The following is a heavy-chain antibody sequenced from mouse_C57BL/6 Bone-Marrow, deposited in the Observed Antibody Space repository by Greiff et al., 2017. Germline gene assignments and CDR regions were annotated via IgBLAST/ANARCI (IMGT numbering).Heavy chain of an antibody. CDR1: GFNIKDDY. CDR2: IDPENGDT. D-gene: IGHD2-2*01. J-gene: IGHJ3*01. CDR3: TIEGYDEWFAD. V-gene: IGHV14-4*01. Sequence: EVQLQQSGAELVRPGASVKLSCTASGFNIKDDYMHWVKQRPEQGLEWIGWIDPENGDTEYASKFQGKATITADTSSNTAYLRLSSLTSEDTAVYYCTIEGYDEWFADWGQGTLVTVSA.